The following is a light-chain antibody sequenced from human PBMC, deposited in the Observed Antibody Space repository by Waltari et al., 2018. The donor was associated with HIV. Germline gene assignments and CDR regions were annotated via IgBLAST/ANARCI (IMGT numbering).Light chain of an antibody. CDR3: QSYDQTIPCV. J-gene: IGLJ1*01. CDR1: SGHIATNH. V-gene: IGLV6-57*03. Sequence: NFVLTQPHSVSESPGTTVTISCARSSGHIATNHLPWHQQRPGSAPTPVIYEDTQRPSGVPDRFSGSIDTSSNSASLTIYELKTEDEADYYCQSYDQTIPCVFGTGTRLTVL. CDR2: EDT.